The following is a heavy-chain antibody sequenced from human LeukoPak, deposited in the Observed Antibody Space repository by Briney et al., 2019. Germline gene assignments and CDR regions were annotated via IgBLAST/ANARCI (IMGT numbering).Heavy chain of an antibody. V-gene: IGHV3-73*01. J-gene: IGHJ4*02. CDR2: IRSKANSYAT. Sequence: PGGSLRLSCAASGFTFSGSAMHWVRQASGKGLEWVGRIRSKANSYATAYAASVKGRFTISRDDSKNTAYLQMNSLKTEDTAVYYCAKDQLAGSYSYQLDYWGQGTLVTVSS. D-gene: IGHD3-16*02. CDR1: GFTFSGSA. CDR3: AKDQLAGSYSYQLDY.